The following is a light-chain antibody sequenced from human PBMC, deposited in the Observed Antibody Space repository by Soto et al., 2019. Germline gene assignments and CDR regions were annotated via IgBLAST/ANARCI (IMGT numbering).Light chain of an antibody. J-gene: IGKJ4*01. CDR2: SAS. V-gene: IGKV1-9*01. Sequence: DIQLTQSPSFLSASIGDRVTISCRATQAMSTYLAWYQQKPGKAPKLLIYSASTLQSGVPSRFSGSGSGTWFTLPISSPQPEDFAAYYCQQLKSYPLTFRGGTKVESK. CDR3: QQLKSYPLT. CDR1: QAMSTY.